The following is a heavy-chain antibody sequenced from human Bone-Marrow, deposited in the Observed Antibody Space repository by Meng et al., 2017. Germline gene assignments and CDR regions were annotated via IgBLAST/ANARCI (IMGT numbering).Heavy chain of an antibody. J-gene: IGHJ5*02. CDR3: ARIPDYDTSAS. Sequence: QVQLQESGPGLLTPSGTLSLNCAVSGGSISTSDWWSWVRQPPGKGLEWIGEIQHSGSTNYNPSLQSRVTISVDKSRNQFSLKLSSVTAADTAVYYCARIPDYDTSASWGQGSLVTVSS. D-gene: IGHD3-22*01. CDR2: IQHSGST. CDR1: GGSISTSDW. V-gene: IGHV4-4*02.